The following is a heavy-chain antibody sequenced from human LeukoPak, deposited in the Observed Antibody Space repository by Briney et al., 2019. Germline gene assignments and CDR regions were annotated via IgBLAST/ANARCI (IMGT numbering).Heavy chain of an antibody. CDR3: ARDRLPHYTAWIDY. CDR1: GYTFTDYY. Sequence: ASVKVSCKASGYTFTDYYIYWVRQAPGQGLEWMGWINPNSGGTNYAQKFQGRVTMTRDTSISTAYMELSWLRSDDTAVYYCARDRLPHYTAWIDYWGQGTLVTVSS. J-gene: IGHJ4*02. D-gene: IGHD5-18*01. CDR2: INPNSGGT. V-gene: IGHV1-2*02.